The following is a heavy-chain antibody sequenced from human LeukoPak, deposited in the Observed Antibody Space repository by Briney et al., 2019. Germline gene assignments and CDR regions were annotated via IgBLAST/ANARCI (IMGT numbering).Heavy chain of an antibody. CDR1: GFTFSSYG. CDR3: AKGKYYYGSGSSAWVDY. V-gene: IGHV3-30*18. CDR2: RSYDGSNK. D-gene: IGHD3-10*01. Sequence: PGGSLRLSCAASGFTFSSYGMHWVCQAPGKGLEWVAVRSYDGSNKYYADSVKGRLTISRDNSTNTLYLQMISLRADATAVYYCAKGKYYYGSGSSAWVDYWGQGTLVTVSS. J-gene: IGHJ4*02.